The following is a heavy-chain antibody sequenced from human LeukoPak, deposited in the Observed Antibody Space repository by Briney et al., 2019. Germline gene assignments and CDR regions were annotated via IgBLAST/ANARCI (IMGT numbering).Heavy chain of an antibody. CDR1: GVSITTHY. V-gene: IGHV4-59*11. CDR3: ATIKSGYPFGYFDF. CDR2: MTDSETT. D-gene: IGHD5-18*01. J-gene: IGHJ4*02. Sequence: PSETLSLNYTVTGVSITTHYWSWLRQPPRNEPESIAYMTDSETTKNNPSLKSRITLSADTSKNQFSLSLSSVTEADTAVYFCATIKSGYPFGYFDFWGQGILVTVSS.